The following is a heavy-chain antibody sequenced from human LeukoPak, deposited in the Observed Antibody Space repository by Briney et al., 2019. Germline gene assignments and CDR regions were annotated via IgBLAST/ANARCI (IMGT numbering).Heavy chain of an antibody. Sequence: GGSLRLSCAASGFTFSSYGMHWVRQAPGKGLEWVAVISYDGSNKYYADSVKGRFTISRDNSKNTLYLQMNSLRAEDTAVYYCARGGWLQLGRRDQKLDYWGQGTLVTVSS. V-gene: IGHV3-30*03. CDR3: ARGGWLQLGRRDQKLDY. CDR2: ISYDGSNK. D-gene: IGHD5-24*01. J-gene: IGHJ4*02. CDR1: GFTFSSYG.